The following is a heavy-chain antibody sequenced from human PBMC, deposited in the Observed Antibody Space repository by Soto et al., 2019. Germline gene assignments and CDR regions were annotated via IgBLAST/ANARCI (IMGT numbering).Heavy chain of an antibody. Sequence: EVQLFESGGDLVQPGGSLRLSCAATGFTFSDYAMKWVRQTPGQGLEWVSSIGSTGSKIFYADSVKGRFTISRDNSRNTLYLQMNSLRADDTAVYYCAKFKALSRSGPDYWGQGTLVTVSS. CDR1: GFTFSDYA. V-gene: IGHV3-23*01. J-gene: IGHJ4*02. CDR3: AKFKALSRSGPDY. CDR2: IGSTGSKI.